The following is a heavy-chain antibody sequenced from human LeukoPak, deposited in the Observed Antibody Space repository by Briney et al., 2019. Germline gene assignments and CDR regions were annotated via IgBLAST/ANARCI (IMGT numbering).Heavy chain of an antibody. CDR3: ARDIPYDSSGYYYHYYYMDV. J-gene: IGHJ6*03. D-gene: IGHD3-22*01. V-gene: IGHV1-69*04. CDR2: IIPILGIA. CDR1: GGTFSSYT. Sequence: GASVKVSCKASGGTFSSYTISWVRQAPGQGLEWMGRIIPILGIANYAQKFQGRVTITADKSTSTAYMELSSLRSEDTAVYYCARDIPYDSSGYYYHYYYMDVWGKGTTVTVSS.